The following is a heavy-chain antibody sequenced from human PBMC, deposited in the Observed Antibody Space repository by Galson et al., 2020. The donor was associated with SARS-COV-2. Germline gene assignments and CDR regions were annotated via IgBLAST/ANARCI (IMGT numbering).Heavy chain of an antibody. D-gene: IGHD2-2*01. CDR1: GFTFSSYS. V-gene: IGHV3-48*04. CDR3: ARSPDIVVVPAAEGSRIY. Sequence: GESLKISCAASGFTFSSYSMNWVRQAPGKGLEWVSYISSSSSTIYYADSVKGRFTISRDNAKNSLYLQMNSLRAEDTAVYYCARSPDIVVVPAAEGSRIYWGQGTLVTVSS. J-gene: IGHJ4*02. CDR2: ISSSSSTI.